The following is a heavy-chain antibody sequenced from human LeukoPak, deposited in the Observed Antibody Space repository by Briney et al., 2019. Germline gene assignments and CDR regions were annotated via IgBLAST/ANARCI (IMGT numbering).Heavy chain of an antibody. CDR1: GGSISSYY. V-gene: IGHV4-59*01. J-gene: IGHJ3*02. Sequence: KPSETLSLTCTVSGGSISSYYWSWIRQPPGKGLEWIGYIYYSGSTNYNPSLKSRVTISVDTSKNQFSLKLSSVTAADTAVYYCARDLVRGLILHAFDIWGQGTMVTVSS. CDR3: ARDLVRGLILHAFDI. CDR2: IYYSGST. D-gene: IGHD2-21*01.